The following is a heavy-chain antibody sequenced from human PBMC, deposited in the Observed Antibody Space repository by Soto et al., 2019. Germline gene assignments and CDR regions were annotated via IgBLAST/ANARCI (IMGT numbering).Heavy chain of an antibody. J-gene: IGHJ4*02. CDR2: ISAYNGKT. CDR3: AIRLAVAGCFDY. CDR1: GSNFTSSG. Sequence: GASVKVSCKASGSNFTSSGNSWVRQAPGQGLEWMGWISAYNGKTNYAQKLQGRVTMTTDTSTSTAYMELRSLTSDDTAVYYCAIRLAVAGCFDYWGQGTRVTFSS. V-gene: IGHV1-18*01. D-gene: IGHD6-19*01.